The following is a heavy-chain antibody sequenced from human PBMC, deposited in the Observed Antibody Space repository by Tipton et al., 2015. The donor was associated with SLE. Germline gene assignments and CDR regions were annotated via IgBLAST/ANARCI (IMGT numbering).Heavy chain of an antibody. D-gene: IGHD4-17*01. Sequence: PGLVKPSETLSVTCTVSGGSISSDYWSLIRQPPGKGLEWIGNIYTSGSTNYNPSLKSRATISVDTSKNQFSLKLSSVTAADTAVYYCARGLMTTVTRGALDIWGQGTLVTVSS. CDR2: IYTSGST. J-gene: IGHJ3*02. V-gene: IGHV4-4*09. CDR1: GGSISSDY. CDR3: ARGLMTTVTRGALDI.